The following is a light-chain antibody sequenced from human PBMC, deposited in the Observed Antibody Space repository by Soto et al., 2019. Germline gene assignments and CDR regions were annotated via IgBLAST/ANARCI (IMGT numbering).Light chain of an antibody. J-gene: IGKJ5*01. V-gene: IGKV1-9*01. CDR1: QDISTH. Sequence: IQLTQSPSSLSASAGDRVTISCRASQDISTHLAWFAQKPGRAPQLLIYAASTLHSGVPSRFSGSGSGTDFTLTISSLQPEDFATYYCQHLNTYPITFGPGTRLEIK. CDR3: QHLNTYPIT. CDR2: AAS.